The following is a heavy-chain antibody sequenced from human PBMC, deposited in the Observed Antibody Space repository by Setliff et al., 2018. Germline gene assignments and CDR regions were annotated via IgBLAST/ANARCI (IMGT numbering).Heavy chain of an antibody. CDR3: ARGAYDSYYFDY. D-gene: IGHD3-16*01. Sequence: ASVKVSCKVSGYTLTELSRHWVRQAPGKGLEWMGGFDPEDGETIYAQKIQGRVTMTTDTSTSTAYMELRILRSDDTAVYYWARGAYDSYYFDYWGQGTLVTVSS. J-gene: IGHJ4*02. CDR2: FDPEDGET. CDR1: GYTLTELS. V-gene: IGHV1-24*01.